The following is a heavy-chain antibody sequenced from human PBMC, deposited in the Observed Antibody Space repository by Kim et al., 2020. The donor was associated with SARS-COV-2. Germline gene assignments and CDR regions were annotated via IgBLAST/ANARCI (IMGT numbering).Heavy chain of an antibody. V-gene: IGHV1-69*13. CDR3: ARDSPAVDTAMVLAYYYYGMDV. D-gene: IGHD5-18*01. CDR1: GGTFSSYA. Sequence: SVKVSCKASGGTFSSYAISWVRQAPGQGLEWMGGIIPIFGTANYAQKFQGRVTITADESTSTAYMELSSLRSEDTAVYYCARDSPAVDTAMVLAYYYYGMDVWGQGTTVTVSS. J-gene: IGHJ6*02. CDR2: IIPIFGTA.